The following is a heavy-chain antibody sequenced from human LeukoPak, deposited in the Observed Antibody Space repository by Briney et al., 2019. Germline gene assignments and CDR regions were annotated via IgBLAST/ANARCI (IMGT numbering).Heavy chain of an antibody. CDR1: GFTFSSYA. D-gene: IGHD6-19*01. CDR2: ISYDGSNK. CDR3: ARGVRIAVAGNIDY. V-gene: IGHV3-30*04. J-gene: IGHJ4*02. Sequence: GRSLRLSCAASGFTFSSYALVRRAPGKGLGWVAAISYDGSNKNYTESVKGRFTISRDNSKNTLYLQMNSLRAEDTAVYYCARGVRIAVAGNIDYWGQGTLVTVSS.